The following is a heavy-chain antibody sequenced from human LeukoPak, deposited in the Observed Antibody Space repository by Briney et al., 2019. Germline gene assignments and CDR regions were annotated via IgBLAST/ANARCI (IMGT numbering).Heavy chain of an antibody. D-gene: IGHD4-17*01. Sequence: SETLSLTCTVSGGSISSYYWSWIRQPPGKGLEWIGYIYYSGSTNYNPSLKSRVTISVDTSKNQFSLKLSSVTAADTAVYYCASVDYGDQVLDYWGQGTLVTVSS. CDR2: IYYSGST. CDR1: GGSISSYY. V-gene: IGHV4-59*08. CDR3: ASVDYGDQVLDY. J-gene: IGHJ4*02.